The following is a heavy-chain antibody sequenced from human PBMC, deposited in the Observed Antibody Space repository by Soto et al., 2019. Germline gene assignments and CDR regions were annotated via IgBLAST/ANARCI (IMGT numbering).Heavy chain of an antibody. Sequence: SETLSLTCTVTGASVINDYWNWIRQPPGKGLEWIGFVYDSGSTSYNSSLKSRLTISVDTSKNQFSLKLSSVTAADTAVYYCVRQVGATGSYSYAVWGQVTMVTVSS. V-gene: IGHV4-59*02. CDR2: VYDSGST. J-gene: IGHJ3*01. CDR3: VRQVGATGSYSYAV. D-gene: IGHD1-26*01. CDR1: GASVINDY.